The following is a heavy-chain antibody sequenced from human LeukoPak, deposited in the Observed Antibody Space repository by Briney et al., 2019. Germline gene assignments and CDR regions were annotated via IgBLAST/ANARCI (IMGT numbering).Heavy chain of an antibody. Sequence: GGSLRLSCAPSGFTFSRHGMHWVRQAPGKGLEWVAIISNDGSRKYYAHSVEGRFTISRDNSKNTLYLQMDSLRAEDTAVYYCARGPSRYCSGGSCYSNIWGQGTLVTVSS. CDR3: ARGPSRYCSGGSCYSNI. CDR2: ISNDGSRK. J-gene: IGHJ4*02. CDR1: GFTFSRHG. V-gene: IGHV3-30*03. D-gene: IGHD2-15*01.